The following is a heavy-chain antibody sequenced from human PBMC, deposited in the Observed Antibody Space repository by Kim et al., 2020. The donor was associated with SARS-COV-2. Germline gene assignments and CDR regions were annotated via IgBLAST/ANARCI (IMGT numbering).Heavy chain of an antibody. CDR1: GFTFSDYY. V-gene: IGHV3-11*01. Sequence: GGSLRLSCAASGFTFSDYYMRWIRQAPGKGLEWVSYISSSGSTIYYADTVKGRFTISRDTAKNSLYLQMNSLRAEDTAVYYCARVRGAAGPFYYYYYSMDVCGQGATVTVSS. CDR3: ARVRGAAGPFYYYYYSMDV. CDR2: ISSSGSTI. J-gene: IGHJ6*02. D-gene: IGHD6-13*01.